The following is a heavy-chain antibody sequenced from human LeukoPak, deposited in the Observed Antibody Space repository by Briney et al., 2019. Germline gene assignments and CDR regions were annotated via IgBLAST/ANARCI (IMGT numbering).Heavy chain of an antibody. Sequence: PSETLSLTRVLSRVSLHLSFWSSGWHPPGKGLEWIGRIYSSGTTDYSPSLKSRLTISIDTSKNQFSLCLASMTAADTAVYFCGSRPAVDGPIDNWGQGILVAVSS. D-gene: IGHD3/OR15-3a*01. V-gene: IGHV4-59*01. J-gene: IGHJ4*02. CDR2: IYSSGTT. CDR1: RVSLHLSF. CDR3: GSRPAVDGPIDN.